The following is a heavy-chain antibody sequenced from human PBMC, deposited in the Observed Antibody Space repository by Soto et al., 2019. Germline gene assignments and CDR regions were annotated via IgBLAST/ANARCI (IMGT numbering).Heavy chain of an antibody. CDR3: ARHVGNSPPGS. V-gene: IGHV4-59*08. D-gene: IGHD1-26*01. Sequence: SETLSLTCTVSGGSISSYYWTWIRQPPGKGLEWIGYIYYSGSTNYNPSLKSRVTISVDTSKNQFSLKLTSVTAADTAVYHCARHVGNSPPGSWGQGTLVTVSS. CDR2: IYYSGST. J-gene: IGHJ4*02. CDR1: GGSISSYY.